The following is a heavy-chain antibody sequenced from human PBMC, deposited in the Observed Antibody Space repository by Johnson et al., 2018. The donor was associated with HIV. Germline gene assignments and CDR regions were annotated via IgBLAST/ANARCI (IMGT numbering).Heavy chain of an antibody. CDR1: GFTFSNAW. Sequence: VESGGGLVKPGGSLRLSCAASGFTFSNAWMIWVRQAPGKGLEWVGRIKSRTDSGTTDYGAPVKGRFSISRDDSKNTLYLQMNNLKTEDTAVYYCARVIRAYDSSGYAGDAFDIWGQGTMVTASS. CDR2: IKSRTDSGTT. D-gene: IGHD3-22*01. J-gene: IGHJ3*02. CDR3: ARVIRAYDSSGYAGDAFDI. V-gene: IGHV3-15*01.